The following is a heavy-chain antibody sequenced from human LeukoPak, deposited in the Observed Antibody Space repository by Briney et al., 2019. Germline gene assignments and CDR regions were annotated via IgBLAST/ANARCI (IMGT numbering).Heavy chain of an antibody. Sequence: VASVKVSCKASGYMFSSYGISWVRQAPGQGLEWMGWISANNGNANYAQKLQGRVTMTRDTSTSTAYMELRSLRSDDTAVYYCARDVSHRLFYDSSGYYILFDYWGQGTLVTVSS. CDR3: ARDVSHRLFYDSSGYYILFDY. D-gene: IGHD3-22*01. V-gene: IGHV1-18*01. J-gene: IGHJ4*02. CDR1: GYMFSSYG. CDR2: ISANNGNA.